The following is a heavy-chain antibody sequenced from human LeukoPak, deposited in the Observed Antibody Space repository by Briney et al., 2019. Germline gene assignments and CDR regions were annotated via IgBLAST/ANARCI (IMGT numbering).Heavy chain of an antibody. Sequence: SETLSLTCTVSGGSISSYYWSWIRQPPGKGLEWIAYIYYSGSTNYNPSLKSRVTISVDTSKNQFSLKLSSVTAADTAVYYCARVGYSGLIGYWGQGTLVTVSS. V-gene: IGHV4-59*01. CDR2: IYYSGST. J-gene: IGHJ4*02. CDR3: ARVGYSGLIGY. D-gene: IGHD5-12*01. CDR1: GGSISSYY.